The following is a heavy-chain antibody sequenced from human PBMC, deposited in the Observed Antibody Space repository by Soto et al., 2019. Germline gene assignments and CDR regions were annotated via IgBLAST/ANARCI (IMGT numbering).Heavy chain of an antibody. CDR2: INPNSGGT. J-gene: IGHJ4*02. D-gene: IGHD1-1*01. V-gene: IGHV1-2*02. Sequence: ASVKVSCKASGYTLSDYYIHWVLQAPGQGLEWMGWINPNSGGTKYAPKFQGGVTMTRDTSITTAYMELSRLRSGDTAVYYCAREPATAKPEGVDFWGQGTLVTVSS. CDR3: AREPATAKPEGVDF. CDR1: GYTLSDYY.